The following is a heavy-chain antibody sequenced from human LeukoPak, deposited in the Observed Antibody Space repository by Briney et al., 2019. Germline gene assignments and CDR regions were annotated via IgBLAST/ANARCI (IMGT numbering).Heavy chain of an antibody. J-gene: IGHJ4*02. D-gene: IGHD5-12*01. V-gene: IGHV3-23*01. CDR2: ISGTGGTT. CDR1: GFTFSSYT. CDR3: AKAGVTIIVALYSFDY. Sequence: PGGSLRISCGTSGFTFSSYTMGWGPQAPGEGLELVSAISGTGGTTYYADSVKGRFTISRENSKTTLYLQMNSLRAEETAVYYCAKAGVTIIVALYSFDYWGQGTLVTVSS.